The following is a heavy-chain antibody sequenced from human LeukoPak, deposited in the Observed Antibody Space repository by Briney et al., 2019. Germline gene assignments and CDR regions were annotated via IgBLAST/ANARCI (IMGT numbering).Heavy chain of an antibody. CDR1: GFTFSGYA. V-gene: IGHV3-23*01. CDR3: AKIRYGGDSGLDY. D-gene: IGHD2-21*01. Sequence: PGGSLRLSCAASGFTFSGYAMNWVRQAPGKGLEWVSLIGGSGGITYYADPVKGRFTISRDNSKNTLYLQMNSLRAGDTAVYYCAKIRYGGDSGLDYWGQGTLVTVSS. CDR2: IGGSGGIT. J-gene: IGHJ4*02.